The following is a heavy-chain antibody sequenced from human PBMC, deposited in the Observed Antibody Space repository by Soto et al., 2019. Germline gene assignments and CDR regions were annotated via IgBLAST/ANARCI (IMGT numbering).Heavy chain of an antibody. V-gene: IGHV4-59*01. CDR3: ARVDYDYYYMDV. CDR2: IYYSGST. CDR1: GGSISSYY. J-gene: IGHJ6*03. Sequence: ASETLSLTCTVSGGSISSYYWSWIRQPPGKGLEWIGYIYYSGSTNYNPSLKSRVTISVDTSKNQFSLKLSSVTAADTAVYYCARVDYDYYYMDVWGKGTTVTVSS.